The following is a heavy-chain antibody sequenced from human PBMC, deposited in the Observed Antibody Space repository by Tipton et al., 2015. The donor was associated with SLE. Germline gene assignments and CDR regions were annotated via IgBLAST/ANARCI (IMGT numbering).Heavy chain of an antibody. D-gene: IGHD4-17*01. Sequence: TLSLTCTVSGGSIGSFSWTWVRQPPGKGLEWMGYIYYDGSTYYNPSLKSRISISLHTSKNQFSLRLTSVTAADTAVYFCARSRGDYYLAFDIWGQGTMVSASS. CDR2: IYYDGST. CDR1: GGSIGSFS. CDR3: ARSRGDYYLAFDI. V-gene: IGHV4-59*12. J-gene: IGHJ3*02.